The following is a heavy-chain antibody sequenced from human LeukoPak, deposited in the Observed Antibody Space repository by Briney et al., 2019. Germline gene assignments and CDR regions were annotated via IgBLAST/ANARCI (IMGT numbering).Heavy chain of an antibody. Sequence: RPGGSLRLSCAASGFTFDDYDMSWVGQAPGKGLEWVSGINWNGGSTVYADSVKGRFTISRDNAENSLSLQMDRLTAEDTAVYYCARVLGFVGEPGGDDAFDFWGQGTMVPVSS. V-gene: IGHV3-20*04. J-gene: IGHJ3*01. CDR1: GFTFDDYD. CDR2: INWNGGST. D-gene: IGHD1-26*01. CDR3: ARVLGFVGEPGGDDAFDF.